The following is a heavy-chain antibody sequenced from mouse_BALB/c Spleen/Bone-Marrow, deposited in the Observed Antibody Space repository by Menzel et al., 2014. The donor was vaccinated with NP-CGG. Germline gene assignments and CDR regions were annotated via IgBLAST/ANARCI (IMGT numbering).Heavy chain of an antibody. CDR3: ARELGRGFAY. V-gene: IGHV1-54*01. CDR1: GYAFTNYL. Sequence: QVQLKESGAELVRPGTSVTVSCKAPGYAFTNYLIEWVKQRPGQGLEWIGVINPGSGGINYNEKFRVKATLTADKSSSIVYMQLSSLTSDDSAVYFCARELGRGFAYWGQGTLVTVSA. CDR2: INPGSGGI. D-gene: IGHD4-1*01. J-gene: IGHJ3*01.